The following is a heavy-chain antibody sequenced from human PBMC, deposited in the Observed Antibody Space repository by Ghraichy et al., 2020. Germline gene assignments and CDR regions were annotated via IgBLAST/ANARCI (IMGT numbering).Heavy chain of an antibody. D-gene: IGHD6-19*01. J-gene: IGHJ4*02. CDR2: INPNSGGT. Sequence: ASVKVSCKASGYTFTGYYIHWVRQAPGQGLEWMGWINPNSGGTNYAQKFQDRVTMTRDTSISTAYMELSSLTSDDTAVYYCARVLRVSSGSYGPGDYWGQGTLVTVSS. CDR3: ARVLRVSSGSYGPGDY. CDR1: GYTFTGYY. V-gene: IGHV1-2*02.